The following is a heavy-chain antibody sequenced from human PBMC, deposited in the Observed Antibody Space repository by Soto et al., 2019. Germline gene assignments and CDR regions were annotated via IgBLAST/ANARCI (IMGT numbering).Heavy chain of an antibody. CDR3: AREVSVYYGSGSYYYYFDY. CDR2: IYYSGST. V-gene: IGHV4-61*01. J-gene: IGHJ4*02. CDR1: GGSVSSGSYY. Sequence: QVQLQESGPGLVKPSETLSLTCTVSGGSVSSGSYYWSWIRQPPGKGLEWIGYIYYSGSTNYNPSLKSRVTISVDTSKNQFSLKLSSVTAADTAVYYCAREVSVYYGSGSYYYYFDYWGQGTLVTVSS. D-gene: IGHD3-10*01.